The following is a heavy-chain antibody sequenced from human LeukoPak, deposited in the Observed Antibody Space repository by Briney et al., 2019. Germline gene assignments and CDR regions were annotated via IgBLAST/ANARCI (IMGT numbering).Heavy chain of an antibody. Sequence: SETLSLTCTVSGGSISSYYWSWIRQRPGKGLEWIGYIYYSGSTNYNPSLKSRVTISVDTSKNQFSLKLSSVTAADTAVYYCALGYSGYGEYYFDYWGQGTLVTPSS. CDR1: GGSISSYY. CDR2: IYYSGST. D-gene: IGHD5-12*01. CDR3: ALGYSGYGEYYFDY. V-gene: IGHV4-59*08. J-gene: IGHJ4*02.